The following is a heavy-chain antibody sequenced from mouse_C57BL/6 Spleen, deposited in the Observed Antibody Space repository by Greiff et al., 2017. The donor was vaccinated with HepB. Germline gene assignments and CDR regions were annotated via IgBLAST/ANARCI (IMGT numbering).Heavy chain of an antibody. J-gene: IGHJ3*01. CDR3: AVYYDYDETY. V-gene: IGHV1-64*01. D-gene: IGHD2-4*01. CDR1: GYTFTSYW. CDR2: IHPNSGST. Sequence: QVQLQQPGAELVKPGASVKLSCKASGYTFTSYWMHWVKQRPGQGLEWIGMIHPNSGSTNYNEKFKSKATLTVDKSSSTAYMQLSSLTSEDAAVYYCAVYYDYDETYWGQGTLVTVSA.